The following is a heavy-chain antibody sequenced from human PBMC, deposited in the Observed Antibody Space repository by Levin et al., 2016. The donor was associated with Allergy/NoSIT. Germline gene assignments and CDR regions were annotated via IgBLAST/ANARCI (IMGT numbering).Heavy chain of an antibody. CDR2: TAPDGST. D-gene: IGHD6-13*01. CDR3: TRDSLDEAVLEAGLDP. CDR1: GFTLSKFV. V-gene: IGHV3-74*01. J-gene: IGHJ5*02. Sequence: GESLKISCAASGFTLSKFVMHWVRQVPGKELVWVSRTAPDGSTAYADSVKGRFTVSRDSARNTLHLQMRSLTADDTAIYYCTRDSLDEAVLEAGLDPWGQGALVTVSS.